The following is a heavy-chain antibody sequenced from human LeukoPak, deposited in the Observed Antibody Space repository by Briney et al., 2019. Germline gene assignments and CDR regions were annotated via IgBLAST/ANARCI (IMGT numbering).Heavy chain of an antibody. CDR2: ISADSYST. J-gene: IGHJ5*01. Sequence: GGSLRLSCAASGITFSTYAMSWVRQAPGKGLEWVSIISADSYSTYYADSVKGRFTISRDNFKNTLYLLMSGLRAEDTAVYYCAKHEGDSWGQGSLVTASS. CDR3: AKHEGDS. V-gene: IGHV3-23*01. CDR1: GITFSTYA.